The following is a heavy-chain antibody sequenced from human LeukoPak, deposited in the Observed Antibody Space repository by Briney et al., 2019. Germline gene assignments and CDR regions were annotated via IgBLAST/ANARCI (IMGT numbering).Heavy chain of an antibody. CDR3: AKDGLYYYYGMDV. CDR2: ISSSSSYI. Sequence: GGSLRLSCAASGFTFSSYSMNWVRQAPGKGLEWVSSISSSSSYIYYADSVKGRFTISRDNSKNSLYLQMNSLRTEDTALYYCAKDGLYYYYGMDVWGQGTTVTVSS. J-gene: IGHJ6*02. V-gene: IGHV3-21*04. CDR1: GFTFSSYS.